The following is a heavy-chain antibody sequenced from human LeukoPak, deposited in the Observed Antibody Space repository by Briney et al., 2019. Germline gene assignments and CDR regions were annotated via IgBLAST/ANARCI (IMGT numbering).Heavy chain of an antibody. V-gene: IGHV1-46*01. CDR2: INPSGGST. D-gene: IGHD6-13*01. CDR1: GYTFTSYY. CDR3: ARDLGHTAAGGRDSEYYYYYYMDV. J-gene: IGHJ6*03. Sequence: ASVKVSCKASGYTFTSYYMHWVRQAPGQGLEWMGIINPSGGSTSYAQKFQGRVTMTRDMSTSTVYMELSSLRSEDTAVYYCARDLGHTAAGGRDSEYYYYYYMDVWGKGTTVTVSS.